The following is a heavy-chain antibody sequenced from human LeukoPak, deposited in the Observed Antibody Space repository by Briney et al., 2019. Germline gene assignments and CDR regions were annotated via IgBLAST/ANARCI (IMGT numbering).Heavy chain of an antibody. Sequence: PGGSLRLSCAASGFTFSSYAMHWVRQAPGKGLEYVSAISSNGGSTYYANSVKGRFTISRDNSKNTLYLQMNSLRAEDTAVYYCARSPATYSGRIDYWGQGTLVTVSS. CDR1: GFTFSSYA. D-gene: IGHD1-26*01. V-gene: IGHV3-64*01. J-gene: IGHJ4*02. CDR2: ISSNGGST. CDR3: ARSPATYSGRIDY.